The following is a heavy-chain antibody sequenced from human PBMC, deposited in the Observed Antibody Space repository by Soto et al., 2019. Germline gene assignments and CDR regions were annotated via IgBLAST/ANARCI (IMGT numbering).Heavy chain of an antibody. V-gene: IGHV1-18*01. Sequence: ASVKVSCKASAYTFTSYGISWVRQAPGQGLEWMGWISAYNGNTSYAQKLQGRVTMTTDTSTNTAYMELRSLRSDDTAVYYCARDKYYDILTGYYFGYYYGMDVWGQGTTVTVSS. D-gene: IGHD3-9*01. CDR2: ISAYNGNT. J-gene: IGHJ6*02. CDR1: AYTFTSYG. CDR3: ARDKYYDILTGYYFGYYYGMDV.